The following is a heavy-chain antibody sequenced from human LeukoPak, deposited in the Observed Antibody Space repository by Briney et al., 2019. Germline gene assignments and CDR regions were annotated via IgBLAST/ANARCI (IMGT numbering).Heavy chain of an antibody. Sequence: GASVKVSCKASGYTFTSYGISWVRQAPGQGLEWMGWISAYNGNTNYAQRLQGRVTMTTDTSTSTAYMDLRSLRSDDTAMYYCARDAPGSTFDYWGLGTPVTVSS. CDR3: ARDAPGSTFDY. D-gene: IGHD6-13*01. V-gene: IGHV1-18*01. CDR2: ISAYNGNT. J-gene: IGHJ4*02. CDR1: GYTFTSYG.